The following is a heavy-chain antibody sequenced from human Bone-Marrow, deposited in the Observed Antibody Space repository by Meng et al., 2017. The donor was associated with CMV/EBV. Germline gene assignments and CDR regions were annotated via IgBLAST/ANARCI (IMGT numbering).Heavy chain of an antibody. Sequence: GGSLRLSCAASGFIISDYYTNWIRQAPGKGLEWLSYITTSGTTIFYADSVKGRFTLSRDDATNSLYLQMNSLRAADTAVYYCAKERYNWNYRSPSADWGAGNLV. D-gene: IGHD1-7*01. CDR2: ITTSGTTI. J-gene: IGHJ4*02. V-gene: IGHV3-11*04. CDR3: AKERYNWNYRSPSAD. CDR1: GFIISDYY.